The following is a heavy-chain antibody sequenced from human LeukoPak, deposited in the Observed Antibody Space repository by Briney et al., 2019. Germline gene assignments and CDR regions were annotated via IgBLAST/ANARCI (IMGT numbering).Heavy chain of an antibody. CDR1: GFTFSSYG. V-gene: IGHV3-30*03. Sequence: GGSLRLSCAASGFTFSSYGMHWVRQAPGKGLEWVAVISYDGSNKYYADSVKGRFTISRDNSKNTLYLQMNSLRAEDTAVYYCASQLATINWGQGTLVTVSS. CDR3: ASQLATIN. D-gene: IGHD5-24*01. J-gene: IGHJ4*02. CDR2: ISYDGSNK.